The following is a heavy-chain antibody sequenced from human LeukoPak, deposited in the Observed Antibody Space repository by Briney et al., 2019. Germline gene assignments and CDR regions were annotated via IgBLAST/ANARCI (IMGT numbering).Heavy chain of an antibody. J-gene: IGHJ4*02. CDR3: ARHVVAVGFDY. CDR2: ITSSSSYI. Sequence: PGGSLRLSCAASGFTFSTYTMNWVRQAPGKGLEWVSSITSSSSYIYYADSLKGRFTTSRDNAKNSLYLQMNSLRAEDTAVYYCARHVVAVGFDYWGQGTLVTVSS. D-gene: IGHD3-22*01. V-gene: IGHV3-21*01. CDR1: GFTFSTYT.